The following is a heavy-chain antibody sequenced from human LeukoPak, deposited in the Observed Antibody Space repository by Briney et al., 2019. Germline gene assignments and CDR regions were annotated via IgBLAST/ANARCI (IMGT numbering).Heavy chain of an antibody. CDR2: IKQDGSEK. CDR1: GFTFSSYW. D-gene: IGHD6-19*01. CDR3: ARCLRSIAVAGSKRLSWFDP. J-gene: IGHJ5*02. V-gene: IGHV3-7*01. Sequence: PGGSLRLSCAASGFTFSSYWMSWVRQAPGKGLEWVANIKQDGSEKYYVDSVKGRFTISRDNAKNSLYLQMNSLRAEDTAVYYCARCLRSIAVAGSKRLSWFDPWGQGTLVTVSS.